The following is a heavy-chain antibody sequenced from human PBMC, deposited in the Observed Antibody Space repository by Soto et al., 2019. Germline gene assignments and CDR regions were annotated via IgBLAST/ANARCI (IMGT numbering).Heavy chain of an antibody. CDR3: VRRHVSATGIDCFDP. V-gene: IGHV1-3*01. D-gene: IGHD6-13*01. J-gene: IGHJ5*02. CDR2: INAANGDT. Sequence: ASVKVSCKASGYTCTSYGIHWVLQAPGQRLEWMGWINAANGDTKYSPKFQGRVTITRDTSASTAYMELSSLRSEDTAVYYCVRRHVSATGIDCFDPWGQGTLVTVS. CDR1: GYTCTSYG.